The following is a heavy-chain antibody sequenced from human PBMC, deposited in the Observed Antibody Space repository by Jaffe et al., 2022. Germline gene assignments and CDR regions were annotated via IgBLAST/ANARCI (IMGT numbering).Heavy chain of an antibody. V-gene: IGHV3-74*03. Sequence: EVRLVESGGGLVQPGGSLRLSCAASGFIFSGYWMHWVRQLPGKGLVWVARVREDGNDATYADSVRGRFIISRDNAKSTLHLQMNSLRAEDTAVYYCAKDRLLGSGSSDYWGQGTLVTVSS. D-gene: IGHD3-10*01. CDR2: VREDGNDA. CDR3: AKDRLLGSGSSDY. CDR1: GFIFSGYW. J-gene: IGHJ4*02.